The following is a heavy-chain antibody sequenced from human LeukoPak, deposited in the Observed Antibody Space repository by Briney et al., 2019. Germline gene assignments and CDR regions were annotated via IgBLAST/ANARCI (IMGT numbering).Heavy chain of an antibody. V-gene: IGHV2-70*04. Sequence: SGPTLVNPTQTLTLTCTFSGFSLSTSGMRVSWIRQPPGKALEWLARIDWDDDKFYSTSLKTRLTTSKDTSKNQVVLTMTNMDPVDTATYYCARTRELYDHSDWGQGTLVTVSS. CDR2: IDWDDDK. J-gene: IGHJ4*02. CDR3: ARTRELYDHSD. CDR1: GFSLSTSGMR. D-gene: IGHD3-10*01.